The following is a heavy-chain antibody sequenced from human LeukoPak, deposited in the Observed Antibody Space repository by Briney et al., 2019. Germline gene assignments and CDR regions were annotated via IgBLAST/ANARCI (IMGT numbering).Heavy chain of an antibody. J-gene: IGHJ4*02. V-gene: IGHV4-59*08. CDR1: GGSISSYY. CDR2: IYYSGST. Sequence: SETLSLTCTVSGGSISSYYWSWIRQPPGKGLEWIGYIYYSGSTNYNPSLKSRVTISVDTSKNQFSLKLTSVSAADTAVYYCARSEINDYFKYWGPGILVTVST. D-gene: IGHD3-16*01. CDR3: ARSEINDYFKY.